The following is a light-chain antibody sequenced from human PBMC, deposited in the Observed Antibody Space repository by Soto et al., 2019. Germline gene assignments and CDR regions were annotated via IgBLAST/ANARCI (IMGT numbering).Light chain of an antibody. CDR3: QQSSNWPRT. J-gene: IGKJ1*01. V-gene: IGKV3-15*01. CDR1: QSVSTN. CDR2: GAS. Sequence: IVMTQSPATLSVSPGERASLSCRASQSVSTNLAWYQQKPAQAPRLLIYGASTRATGIPGRFSGSGSGTEFTLTISSLQSEDFAVYYCQQSSNWPRTFGQGTKVDIK.